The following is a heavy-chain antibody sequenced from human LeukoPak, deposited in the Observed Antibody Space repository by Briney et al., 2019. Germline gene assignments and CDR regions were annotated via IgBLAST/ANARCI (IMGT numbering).Heavy chain of an antibody. D-gene: IGHD3-22*01. Sequence: GGSLRLFCTASGFTFSSYWMSWVRQAPGKGLECVANIKQDGSEKYYVDSVTGRFTISRDNAKNSLYLQMNSLRAEDTAVYYCARDPLAYYDDSNGYYYVRLGLDYWGQGTLVTVSS. CDR2: IKQDGSEK. CDR3: ARDPLAYYDDSNGYYYVRLGLDY. V-gene: IGHV3-7*01. CDR1: GFTFSSYW. J-gene: IGHJ4*02.